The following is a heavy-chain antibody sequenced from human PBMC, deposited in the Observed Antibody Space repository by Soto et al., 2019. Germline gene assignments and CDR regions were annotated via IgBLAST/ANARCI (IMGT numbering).Heavy chain of an antibody. CDR2: ISSDGSST. J-gene: IGHJ4*02. CDR3: ASSLLPPFDY. Sequence: PGGSLRLSRAASGFTFNSSCMHWVRQAPGKGLVWVSRISSDGSSTSYADSVKGRFTISRDNAKNTLYLQMNSLRADDTSVYYCASSLLPPFDYWGQGTLVTVSS. V-gene: IGHV3-74*01. CDR1: GFTFNSSC.